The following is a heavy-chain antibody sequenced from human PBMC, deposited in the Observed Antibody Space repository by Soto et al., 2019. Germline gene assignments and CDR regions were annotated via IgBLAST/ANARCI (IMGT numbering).Heavy chain of an antibody. Sequence: PGGSLKRSFAASGIFFSRKTMHWVRQAPGQRLECVSIITYDGSNKYYAASVKRRFTIARDNSKNTLYLQMNSLRAEDTAVYYCARDPLRDIVIIIYSTERHAMDVWGQGTTVAVSS. V-gene: IGHV3-30-3*01. J-gene: IGHJ6*02. CDR2: ITYDGSNK. D-gene: IGHD2-8*01. CDR1: GIFFSRKT. CDR3: ARDPLRDIVIIIYSTERHAMDV.